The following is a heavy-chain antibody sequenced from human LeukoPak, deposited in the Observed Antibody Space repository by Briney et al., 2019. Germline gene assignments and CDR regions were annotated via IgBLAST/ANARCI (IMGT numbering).Heavy chain of an antibody. Sequence: GESLKISWKGSGYSFTSYLIGLVRQMPGKGLEWMGIIYPGDSDPRYSPSFQAQVTISADKSISTAYLPWRRLQASATGMYYCARGNYDSSGHHDAFAIWGQGTMVTVSS. D-gene: IGHD3-22*01. J-gene: IGHJ3*02. CDR1: GYSFTSYL. CDR2: IYPGDSDP. CDR3: ARGNYDSSGHHDAFAI. V-gene: IGHV5-51*01.